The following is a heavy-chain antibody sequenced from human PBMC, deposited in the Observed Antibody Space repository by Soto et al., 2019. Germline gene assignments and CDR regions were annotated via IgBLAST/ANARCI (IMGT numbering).Heavy chain of an antibody. CDR2: IYSIGST. D-gene: IGHD3-3*01. Sequence: EVQLVESGGGLIQPGGSLRLSCAASGFTVSSNYMSWVRQAPGKGPEWVSVIYSIGSTYYADSVKGRFTISRDNSKNTLYLQMNSLRVEDTAVYYCARPKSGYFGYWGQGTLVTVSS. CDR3: ARPKSGYFGY. CDR1: GFTVSSNY. V-gene: IGHV3-53*01. J-gene: IGHJ4*02.